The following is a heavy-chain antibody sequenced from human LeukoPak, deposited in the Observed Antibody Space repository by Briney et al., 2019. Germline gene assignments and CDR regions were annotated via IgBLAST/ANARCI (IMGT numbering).Heavy chain of an antibody. J-gene: IGHJ5*02. D-gene: IGHD2-15*01. V-gene: IGHV3-21*01. CDR1: GFTFRSYS. Sequence: TGGSLRLSCAASGFTFRSYSMNWVRQAPGKGLEWVSSISSSSSYIYYADSVKGRFTISRDNAKNSLYLQMNSLRAEDTAVYYCARGAVVVVAATPSWFDPWGQGTLVTVSS. CDR2: ISSSSSYI. CDR3: ARGAVVVVAATPSWFDP.